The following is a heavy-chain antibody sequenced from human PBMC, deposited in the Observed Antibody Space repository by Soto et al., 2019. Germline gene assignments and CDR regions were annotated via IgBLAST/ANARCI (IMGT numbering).Heavy chain of an antibody. J-gene: IGHJ4*02. D-gene: IGHD1-1*01. V-gene: IGHV3-11*03. CDR3: AANWNFGLNF. CDR1: GFDFSDFH. CDR2: ISSSLGHT. Sequence: GGSLRLSCVASGFDFSDFHISWVRQAPGRGLEWISYISSSLGHTDYAESVKGRFTISRDNAKSSVFLEMSDLRSDDTAVYYCAANWNFGLNFWGQGTLVTVS.